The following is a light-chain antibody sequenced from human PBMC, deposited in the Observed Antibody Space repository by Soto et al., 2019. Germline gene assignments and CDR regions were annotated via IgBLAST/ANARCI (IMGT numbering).Light chain of an antibody. Sequence: DIQMTQSPSTLSASVGDRVTITCRASQTISSWLAWYQQKPGKAPNLLIFAASSLQSGVPSRFSGSGSGTDFTLTFSSLQPEDFATYYCQQANSFPLTFGGGTKVDIK. CDR1: QTISSW. CDR2: AAS. V-gene: IGKV1-12*01. J-gene: IGKJ4*01. CDR3: QQANSFPLT.